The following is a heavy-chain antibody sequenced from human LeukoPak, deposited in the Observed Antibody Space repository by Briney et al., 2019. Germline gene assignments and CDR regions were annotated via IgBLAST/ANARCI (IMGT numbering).Heavy chain of an antibody. V-gene: IGHV1-46*01. D-gene: IGHD1-26*01. CDR1: GYTFGNYF. Sequence: ASVKVSCKASGYTFGNYFLHWVRQAPGQGLEWMGIINPSSGSTTYAQKFQGRVTMTRDTSTSTVYMELTSLRSEDTAVDYCARVRGSSGSYEYYHYMDVWGKGTTVTISS. CDR2: INPSSGST. CDR3: ARVRGSSGSYEYYHYMDV. J-gene: IGHJ6*03.